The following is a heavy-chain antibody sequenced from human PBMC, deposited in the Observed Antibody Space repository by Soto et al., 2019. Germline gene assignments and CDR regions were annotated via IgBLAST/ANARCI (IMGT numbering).Heavy chain of an antibody. CDR2: ISAYNGDT. Sequence: QVQLVQSGAEVKKPGASVKVSCKASGYTFTSYGIRCVRQSPGQGLEWRGWISAYNGDTNYAPQLQGRVTMTTDPSTSTAYVELRSLRSDDTSVYYCASRTCNSSSWYLDYWGQGTLVTVSS. V-gene: IGHV1-18*04. J-gene: IGHJ4*02. CDR3: ASRTCNSSSWYLDY. D-gene: IGHD6-13*01. CDR1: GYTFTSYG.